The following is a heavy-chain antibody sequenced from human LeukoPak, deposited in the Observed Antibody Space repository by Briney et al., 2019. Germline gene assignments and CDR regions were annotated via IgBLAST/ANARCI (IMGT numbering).Heavy chain of an antibody. V-gene: IGHV3-11*04. D-gene: IGHD6-19*01. J-gene: IGHJ5*02. CDR2: ISSSGSTI. CDR1: GFTFSDYY. Sequence: GGSLRLSCAASGFTFSDYYMSWIRQAPGKGLEWVSYISSSGSTIYYADSVKGRFTISRDNSKNTLYLQMNSLRAEDTAVYYCAKDRSSGWFWFDPWGQGTLVTVSS. CDR3: AKDRSSGWFWFDP.